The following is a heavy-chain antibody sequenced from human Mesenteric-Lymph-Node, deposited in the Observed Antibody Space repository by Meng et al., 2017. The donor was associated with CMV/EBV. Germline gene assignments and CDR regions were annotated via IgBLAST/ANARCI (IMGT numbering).Heavy chain of an antibody. CDR2: INTNTGNP. CDR3: AREGWSDP. J-gene: IGHJ5*02. Sequence: KVACKASGYTFTTYAINWVRQAPGQGLEWMGWINTNTGNPTYAQGFTGRFVFSLDTSVSTAYMQISSLKAEDTAVYYCAREGWSDPWGQGTLVTVSS. CDR1: GYTFTTYA. V-gene: IGHV7-4-1*02.